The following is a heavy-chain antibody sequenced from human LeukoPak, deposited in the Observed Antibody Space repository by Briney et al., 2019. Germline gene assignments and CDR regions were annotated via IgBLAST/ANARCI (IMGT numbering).Heavy chain of an antibody. D-gene: IGHD2-2*01. CDR1: GYTFTSYG. V-gene: IGHV1-69*13. Sequence: SVKVSCKASGYTFTSYGISWVRQAPGQGLEWMGGIIPIFGTANYAQKFQGRVTITADESTSTAYMELSSLRSEDTAVYYCARPDIVVVPAAIDAYYYYYYYMDVWGKGTTVTVSS. CDR3: ARPDIVVVPAAIDAYYYYYYYMDV. CDR2: IIPIFGTA. J-gene: IGHJ6*03.